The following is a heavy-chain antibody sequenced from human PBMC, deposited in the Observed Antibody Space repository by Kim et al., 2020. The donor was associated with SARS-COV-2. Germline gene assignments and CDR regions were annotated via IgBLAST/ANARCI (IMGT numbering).Heavy chain of an antibody. J-gene: IGHJ4*02. CDR3: AGGYSSSWAIDY. D-gene: IGHD6-13*01. V-gene: IGHV3-7*03. Sequence: YSVDSEKCPFAISRNNAKNSLYLQMNSLRAEDTAVYYCAGGYSSSWAIDYWGQGTLVTVSS.